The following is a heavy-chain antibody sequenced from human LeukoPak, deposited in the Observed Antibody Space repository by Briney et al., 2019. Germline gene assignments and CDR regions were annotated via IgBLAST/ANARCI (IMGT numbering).Heavy chain of an antibody. V-gene: IGHV1-69*04. CDR2: IIPIFGIA. CDR1: RGTFSSYA. D-gene: IGHD5-24*01. J-gene: IGHJ5*02. CDR3: ARAGEMNWFDP. Sequence: GASVKVSCKASRGTFSSYAISWVRQAPGQRLKWLGRIIPIFGIANYAQKFQGRVTITADKSTSTAYMELSSLRSEDTAVYYCARAGEMNWFDPWGQGTLVTVSS.